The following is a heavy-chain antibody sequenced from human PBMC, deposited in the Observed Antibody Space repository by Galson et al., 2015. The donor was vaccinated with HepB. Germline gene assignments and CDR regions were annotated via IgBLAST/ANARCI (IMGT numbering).Heavy chain of an antibody. D-gene: IGHD2-15*01. Sequence: SLRLSCAASGFTFSSYAMHWVRQAPGKGLEWVAVISYDGSNKYYADSVKGRFTISRDNSKNTLYLQMNSLRAEDTAVYYCARAPGRVVVVAATPMCAFDIWGQGTMVTVSS. CDR3: ARAPGRVVVVAATPMCAFDI. J-gene: IGHJ3*02. CDR1: GFTFSSYA. CDR2: ISYDGSNK. V-gene: IGHV3-30-3*01.